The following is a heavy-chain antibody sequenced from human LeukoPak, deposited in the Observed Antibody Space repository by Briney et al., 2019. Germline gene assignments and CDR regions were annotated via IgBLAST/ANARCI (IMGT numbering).Heavy chain of an antibody. D-gene: IGHD1-14*01. Sequence: ASLKVSCKASGGTFSTYAMNWVRQAPGQGLEWMGDIVPIFGAANYAQKFQGRVTISADDSTSTFYMEMSGLRSDDTAVYYCARDVGPKEPAFDLWGQGTKVTVFS. CDR1: GGTFSTYA. V-gene: IGHV1-69*13. CDR2: IVPIFGAA. CDR3: ARDVGPKEPAFDL. J-gene: IGHJ3*01.